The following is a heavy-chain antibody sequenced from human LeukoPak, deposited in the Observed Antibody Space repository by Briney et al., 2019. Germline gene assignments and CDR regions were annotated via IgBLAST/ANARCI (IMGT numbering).Heavy chain of an antibody. CDR3: VRDRCSSRSCYGGEVGSLDY. J-gene: IGHJ4*02. CDR1: GGSINDHF. CDR2: IYDNGYT. D-gene: IGHD2-2*01. V-gene: IGHV4-59*11. Sequence: PSETLSLTCTVSGGSINDHFWNWIRQPPGKGLEWIGHIYDNGYTNYNPSLKRRVTMSVDTSKNQFSLKLTSVTAADTAIYCCVRDRCSSRSCYGGEVGSLDYWGQGILVTVSS.